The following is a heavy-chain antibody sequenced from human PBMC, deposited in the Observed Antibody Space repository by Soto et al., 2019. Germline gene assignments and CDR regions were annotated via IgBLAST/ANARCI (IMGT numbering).Heavy chain of an antibody. Sequence: VGSLRLSCVASGFSFSNYNMNWVRQAPGKGLEWAFYITDSSDTVHYADSVRGRFTISRDNAESSLYLQMNSLRDEDTAVYFCARDFGHGYYLDYWGRGTLVTVSS. J-gene: IGHJ4*02. CDR3: ARDFGHGYYLDY. D-gene: IGHD3-3*01. V-gene: IGHV3-48*02. CDR2: ITDSSDTV. CDR1: GFSFSNYN.